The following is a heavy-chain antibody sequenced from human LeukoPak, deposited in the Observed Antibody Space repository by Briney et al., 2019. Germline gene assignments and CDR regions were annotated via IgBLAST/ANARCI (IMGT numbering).Heavy chain of an antibody. D-gene: IGHD5-18*01. J-gene: IGHJ4*02. CDR2: MYDSEKT. CDR3: ATIKRGSIYGYFDF. V-gene: IGHV4-59*01. CDR1: GGSTSRYY. Sequence: PSEALSLTCTVSGGSTSRYYWSWIRQPPGKGLEWIGYMYDSEKTKDNLSFKSRSTLSADTSKNQFSLRLSSVTAEDTAVYYCATIKRGSIYGYFDFWGQGILVTVSS.